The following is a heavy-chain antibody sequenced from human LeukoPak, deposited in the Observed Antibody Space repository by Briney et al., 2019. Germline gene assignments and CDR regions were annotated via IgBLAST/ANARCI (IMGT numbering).Heavy chain of an antibody. CDR2: IYSSRST. D-gene: IGHD1-26*01. Sequence: PSETLSLTCTVSGGSISGYYWSWIRQPPGKGLEWIGFIYSSRSTNYNPSLRSRVTISVDTSKNQFSLKLRSVIAADTAVYYCARDSGSQRAFDIWGQGTMVTVSS. J-gene: IGHJ3*02. V-gene: IGHV4-59*01. CDR3: ARDSGSQRAFDI. CDR1: GGSISGYY.